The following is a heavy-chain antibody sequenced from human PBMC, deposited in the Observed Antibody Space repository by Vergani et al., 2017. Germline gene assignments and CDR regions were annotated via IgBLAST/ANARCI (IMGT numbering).Heavy chain of an antibody. J-gene: IGHJ3*02. CDR3: ASLPYYDFWSGYDGESFSDAFDI. V-gene: IGHV3-48*04. D-gene: IGHD3-3*01. Sequence: EVQLLESGGGLVQPGGSLRLSCAASGFTFSSYAMSWVRQAPGKGLEWVSYISSSGSTIYYADSVKGRFTISRDNAKNSLYLQMNSLRAEDTAVYYCASLPYYDFWSGYDGESFSDAFDIWGQGTMVTVSS. CDR1: GFTFSSYA. CDR2: ISSSGSTI.